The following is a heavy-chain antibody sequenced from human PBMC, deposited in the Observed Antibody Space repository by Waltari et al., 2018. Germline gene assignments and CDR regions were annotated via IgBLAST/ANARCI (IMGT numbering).Heavy chain of an antibody. Sequence: EVQLVESGGGLVQPGGSLRLSCAASGFTFSSYWMSWVRQAPGKGLGWVANIKQDGSGKYYGDSVKGRFTISRDNAKNALYLQMNSLRAEDTAVYYCARAYYDYVWGSYRPYWYFDLWGRGTLVTVSS. J-gene: IGHJ2*01. CDR1: GFTFSSYW. CDR2: IKQDGSGK. D-gene: IGHD3-16*02. V-gene: IGHV3-7*01. CDR3: ARAYYDYVWGSYRPYWYFDL.